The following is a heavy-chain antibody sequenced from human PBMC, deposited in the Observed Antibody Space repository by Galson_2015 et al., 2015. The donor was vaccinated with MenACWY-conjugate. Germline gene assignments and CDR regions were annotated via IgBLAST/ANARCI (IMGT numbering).Heavy chain of an antibody. V-gene: IGHV3-30*01. CDR3: ARGVYDSSGYYFP. Sequence: SLRLSCAASGFTFSSYTVHWVRQTPGKGLEWVALMSYDGSNQYYADSLEGRLTISRDNSKSTLYLQMDSLRAEDTAVYYCARGVYDSSGYYFPWGQGTLVTVSS. J-gene: IGHJ1*01. CDR1: GFTFSSYT. CDR2: MSYDGSNQ. D-gene: IGHD3-22*01.